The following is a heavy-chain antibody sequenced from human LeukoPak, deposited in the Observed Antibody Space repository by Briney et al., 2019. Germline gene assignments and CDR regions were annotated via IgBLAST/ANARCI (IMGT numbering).Heavy chain of an antibody. Sequence: PSETLSLTCTVSAGSISSYDWSWIRQPPGKGLEWIGYIYQSGSTSYNPSLKSRVTISVDTSKNQFSLKLSSVTAADTAMYYCARGASTRDFDYWGQGTLVTVSS. J-gene: IGHJ4*02. CDR2: IYQSGST. CDR1: AGSISSYD. D-gene: IGHD1-26*01. CDR3: ARGASTRDFDY. V-gene: IGHV4-59*01.